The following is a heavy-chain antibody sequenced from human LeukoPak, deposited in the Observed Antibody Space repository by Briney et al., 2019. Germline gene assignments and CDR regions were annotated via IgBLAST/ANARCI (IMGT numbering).Heavy chain of an antibody. CDR1: GYIFTGYY. V-gene: IGHV1-8*02. J-gene: IGHJ4*02. CDR3: ARVYCSSTSCSGPAFDY. D-gene: IGHD2-2*01. Sequence: ASVRVSCKASGYIFTGYYIHWVRQAPGQGLEWMGWMNPNNGNTDYAQKFQGRVTLTRNTSISTAYMELSSLRSEDTAVYYCARVYCSSTSCSGPAFDYWGQGTLVTVSS. CDR2: MNPNNGNT.